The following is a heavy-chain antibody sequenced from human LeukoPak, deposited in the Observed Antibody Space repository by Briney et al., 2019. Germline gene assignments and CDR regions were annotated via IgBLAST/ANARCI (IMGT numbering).Heavy chain of an antibody. J-gene: IGHJ1*01. CDR3: ARGPDGDYGYFQH. D-gene: IGHD4-17*01. CDR1: GGSISSSS. CDR2: IYYSGST. Sequence: SETLSLTCTVSGGSISSSSWNWIRQPPGKGLEWIGYIYYSGSTNYNPSLKSRVTISVDTSKNQFSLKLSSVTAADTAVYYCARGPDGDYGYFQHWGQGTLVTVSS. V-gene: IGHV4-59*01.